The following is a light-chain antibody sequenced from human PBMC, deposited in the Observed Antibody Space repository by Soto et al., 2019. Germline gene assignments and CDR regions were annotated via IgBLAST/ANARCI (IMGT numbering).Light chain of an antibody. CDR2: EGS. CDR3: CSFAGSSPWV. CDR1: SSDVGSYNL. Sequence: QSVLTQPASVSGSPGQSITISCTGTSSDVGSYNLVSWYQQHPGKAPKLMIYEGSKRPSGVSNRFSGSKSGNTASLTISVLQAEDEADYYCCSFAGSSPWVFGGGTKVTVL. J-gene: IGLJ3*02. V-gene: IGLV2-23*01.